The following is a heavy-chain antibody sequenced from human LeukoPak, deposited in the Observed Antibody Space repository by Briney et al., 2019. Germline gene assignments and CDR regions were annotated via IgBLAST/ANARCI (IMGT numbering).Heavy chain of an antibody. Sequence: GGSLRLSCAASGFTFSSYWMHWVRQAPGKGLVWVSRINSDGSSTSYADSVKGRFTISRDTAKNTLYLQMNSLRAEDTAVYYCARDGRSGNFDKWGQGTLVSGSS. CDR1: GFTFSSYW. CDR3: ARDGRSGNFDK. CDR2: INSDGSST. V-gene: IGHV3-74*01. J-gene: IGHJ4*02. D-gene: IGHD1-26*01.